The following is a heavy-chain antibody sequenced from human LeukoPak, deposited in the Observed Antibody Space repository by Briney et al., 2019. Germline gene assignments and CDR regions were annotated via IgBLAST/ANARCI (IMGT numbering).Heavy chain of an antibody. D-gene: IGHD3-10*01. CDR2: ISYDGSDK. CDR1: GFTFSSYS. V-gene: IGHV3-30*03. CDR3: ASLRSGSGTFYNDY. Sequence: PGGSLRLSCAASGFTFSSYSMNWVRQAPGKGLEWVTLISYDGSDKYYADSVKGRFSISRDNSKNTLYLQMNSLRAEDTAVYYCASLRSGSGTFYNDYWGQGTLVTVSS. J-gene: IGHJ4*02.